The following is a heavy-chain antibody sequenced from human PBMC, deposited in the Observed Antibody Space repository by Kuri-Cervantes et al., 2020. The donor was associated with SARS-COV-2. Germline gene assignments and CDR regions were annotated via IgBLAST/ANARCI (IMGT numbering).Heavy chain of an antibody. D-gene: IGHD4-17*01. V-gene: IGHV1-45*02. CDR2: ITPFNGNT. CDR3: ATGTFTVTPDY. CDR1: GYTFTYRY. Sequence: SVKVSCKASGYTFTYRYLHWVRQAPGQALEWMGWITPFNGNTNYAQKFQGRVTMTEDTSTDTAYMELSSLRSEDTAVYYCATGTFTVTPDYWGQGTLVTVSS. J-gene: IGHJ4*02.